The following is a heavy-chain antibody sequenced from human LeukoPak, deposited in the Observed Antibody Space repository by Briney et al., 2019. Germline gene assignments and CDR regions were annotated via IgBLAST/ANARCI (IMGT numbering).Heavy chain of an antibody. J-gene: IGHJ2*01. CDR1: GFTLSNYA. D-gene: IGHD2-21*02. Sequence: GGSLRLSCAASGFTLSNYAMSWVRQAPGKGREWVAGISYSSGSIYYSDSVKGRFTISRDNSKNTLYLQMNSLRADDTAVYYCAKDVLRLNYGYFDLWGRGTLVSVSS. CDR3: AKDVLRLNYGYFDL. CDR2: ISYSSGSI. V-gene: IGHV3-23*01.